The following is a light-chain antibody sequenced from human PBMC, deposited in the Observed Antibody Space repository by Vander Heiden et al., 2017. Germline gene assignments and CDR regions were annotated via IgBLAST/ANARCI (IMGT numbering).Light chain of an antibody. Sequence: QSVLTQPPSVSGAPGQRVTISCTGRSSNIGAGYDVHWYQQLPGTAPKLLTYGNTNRPSGVPDRFSGSKSGTSASLAITGLQAEDEADYYCQSYDSSLSGSVFGGGTKLTVL. CDR3: QSYDSSLSGSV. V-gene: IGLV1-40*01. J-gene: IGLJ2*01. CDR2: GNT. CDR1: SSNIGAGYD.